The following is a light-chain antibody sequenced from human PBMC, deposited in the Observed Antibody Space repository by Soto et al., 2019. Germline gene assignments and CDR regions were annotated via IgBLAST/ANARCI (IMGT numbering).Light chain of an antibody. CDR1: ESVSGW. V-gene: IGKV1-5*01. CDR2: DAS. J-gene: IGKJ1*01. Sequence: GDIGTITGRASESVSGWLAWYQQKPGKAPDLLIYDASSLKRGVPSRFSGSGSGTEFTLTIASLQPDDFATYYCQHYEDYSGTFGQGTKVDIK. CDR3: QHYEDYSGT.